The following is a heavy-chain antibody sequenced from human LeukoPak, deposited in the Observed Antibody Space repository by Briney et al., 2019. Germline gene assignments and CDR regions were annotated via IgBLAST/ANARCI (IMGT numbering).Heavy chain of an antibody. J-gene: IGHJ5*02. CDR2: MSWNSGSI. V-gene: IGHV3-9*01. Sequence: GGSLRLSCAASGFTFDDYGMHWGRQAPGKGLEWVSGMSWNSGSIGYADSVKGRFTISRDHAKNSLYLQMNSLRSEDTAVYYCARDTPSPGARGVIPNWFDPWGQGTPVTVSS. D-gene: IGHD3-10*01. CDR1: GFTFDDYG. CDR3: ARDTPSPGARGVIPNWFDP.